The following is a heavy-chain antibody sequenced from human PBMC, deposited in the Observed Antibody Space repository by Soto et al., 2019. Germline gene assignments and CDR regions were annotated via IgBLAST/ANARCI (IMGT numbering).Heavy chain of an antibody. V-gene: IGHV3-33*03. Sequence: GGSLRLSCAASGFTFSSYGMHWVRQAPGKGLEWVAVIWYDGSNKYYADSVKGRFTISRDNAENSVYLQMSSLRAEDTAMYYSARYSGWYSYNWFDPWGQGTLVTVSS. CDR1: GFTFSSYG. J-gene: IGHJ5*02. CDR3: ARYSGWYSYNWFDP. D-gene: IGHD6-19*01. CDR2: IWYDGSNK.